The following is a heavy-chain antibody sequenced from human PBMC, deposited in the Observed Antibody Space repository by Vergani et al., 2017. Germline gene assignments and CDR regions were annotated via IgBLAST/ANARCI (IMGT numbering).Heavy chain of an antibody. Sequence: EVQLLESGGGLVQPGGSLRVSCAASGFTFSSDAMSWVRQAPGKGLEWVAAINRGSTTDYEDSVKGRFTISRDNYKNTVFLQMNSLRAEDTAVYDCAKEGRSGITPFVADWGQGTLVTVSS. CDR2: INRGSTT. CDR1: GFTFSSDA. V-gene: IGHV3-23*01. J-gene: IGHJ4*02. D-gene: IGHD1-14*01. CDR3: AKEGRSGITPFVAD.